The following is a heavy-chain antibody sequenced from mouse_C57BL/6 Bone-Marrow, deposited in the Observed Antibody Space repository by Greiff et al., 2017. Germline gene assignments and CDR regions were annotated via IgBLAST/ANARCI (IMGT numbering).Heavy chain of an antibody. CDR1: GFNIKDDY. Sequence: EVQLVESGAELVRPGASVKLSCTASGFNIKDDYMHWVKQRPEQGLAWIGWIDPENGDTEYASKFQGKATITADTSSNTAYLQLSSLTSEDTAVYYCTSYFPDYWGQGTTLTVSS. CDR2: IDPENGDT. CDR3: TSYFPDY. D-gene: IGHD1-1*01. V-gene: IGHV14-4*01. J-gene: IGHJ2*01.